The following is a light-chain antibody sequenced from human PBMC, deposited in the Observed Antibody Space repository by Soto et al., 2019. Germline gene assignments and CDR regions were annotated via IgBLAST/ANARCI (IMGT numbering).Light chain of an antibody. J-gene: IGLJ3*02. CDR3: SSYTLRNTLVL. V-gene: IGLV2-14*01. CDR2: EVS. Sequence: QSALTQPVSVSGSPGQSITISCTGTSSDVGGYNFVSWYQQHPGKAPRLIIYEVSSRPSGVSYCFSGSKSGNTASLTISGLQAEDEADYYCSSYTLRNTLVLFGGGTKLTVL. CDR1: SSDVGGYNF.